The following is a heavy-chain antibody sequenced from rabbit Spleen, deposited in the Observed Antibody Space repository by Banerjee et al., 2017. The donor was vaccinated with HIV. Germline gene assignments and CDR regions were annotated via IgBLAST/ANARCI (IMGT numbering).Heavy chain of an antibody. Sequence: QEQLVESGGGLVQPGGSLKLSCKASGFDFSTYGVSWVRQAPGKGLEWIGYIDPVFGIAVYASWVNGRFTISRNNAQNTVFLQMTSLTAADTATYFCARFSTSSAWGGDLWGPGTLVTVS. J-gene: IGHJ4*01. CDR3: ARFSTSSAWGGDL. CDR2: IDPVFGIA. D-gene: IGHD4-1*01. V-gene: IGHV1S47*01. CDR1: GFDFSTYG.